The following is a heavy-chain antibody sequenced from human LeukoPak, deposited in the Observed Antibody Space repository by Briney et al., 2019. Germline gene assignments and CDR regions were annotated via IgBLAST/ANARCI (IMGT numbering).Heavy chain of an antibody. Sequence: GGSLRLSCAASGFTFSNYAMTWVRQAPGKGLEWVSFISGSGGSTLYADSVKGRFTISRDISKNTLYLQMNSLRAEDTAVYFCAAGRRSGDLLPFDYWGQGTLVTVSS. CDR1: GFTFSNYA. CDR3: AAGRRSGDLLPFDY. V-gene: IGHV3-23*01. J-gene: IGHJ4*02. CDR2: ISGSGGST. D-gene: IGHD4-17*01.